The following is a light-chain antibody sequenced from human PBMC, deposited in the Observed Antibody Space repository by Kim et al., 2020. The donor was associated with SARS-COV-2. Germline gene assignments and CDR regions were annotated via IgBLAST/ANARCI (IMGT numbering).Light chain of an antibody. Sequence: DVVMTQSPLSLPVTLGQPASISCRSSQSLVHTDGNTLLNWFHQRPGQSPRRLIYTVSYRDSGVPDRFSGGGSGTDFTLSISRVETEDVGIYFCMQATHWPHTFGQGTNLEIK. CDR2: TVS. CDR3: MQATHWPHT. V-gene: IGKV2-30*02. J-gene: IGKJ2*01. CDR1: QSLVHTDGNTL.